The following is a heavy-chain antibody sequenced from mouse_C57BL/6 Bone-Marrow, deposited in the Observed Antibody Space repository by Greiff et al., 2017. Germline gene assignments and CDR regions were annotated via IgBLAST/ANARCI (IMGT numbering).Heavy chain of an antibody. Sequence: EVKLMESGGGLVKPGGSLKLSCAASGFTFSDYGMHWVRQAPEKGLEWVAYISSGSSTIYYADTVNGRFTISRDNAKNTLFLQMTSLRSEDTAMYYCARTGSSNWYFDVWGTGTTVTVAS. J-gene: IGHJ1*03. V-gene: IGHV5-17*01. CDR3: ARTGSSNWYFDV. CDR1: GFTFSDYG. CDR2: ISSGSSTI. D-gene: IGHD1-1*01.